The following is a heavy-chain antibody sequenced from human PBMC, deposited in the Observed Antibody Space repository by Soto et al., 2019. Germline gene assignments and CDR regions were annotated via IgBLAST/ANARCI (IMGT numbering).Heavy chain of an antibody. J-gene: IGHJ4*02. CDR1: GYTFTSYG. CDR3: ARDITDYDSSGYYFDY. V-gene: IGHV1-18*01. CDR2: ISAYNGNT. D-gene: IGHD3-22*01. Sequence: ASVKVSCKASGYTFTSYGISWVRQAPGQGLEWMGWISAYNGNTNYAQKLQGRVTMTTDTSTSTAYMELRSLRSDDTAVYYCARDITDYDSSGYYFDYWGQGTLVTVSS.